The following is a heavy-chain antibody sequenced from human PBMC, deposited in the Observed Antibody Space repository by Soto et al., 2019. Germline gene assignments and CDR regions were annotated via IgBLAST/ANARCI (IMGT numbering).Heavy chain of an antibody. CDR3: ARSSGGNFGIIIEGTNWFAP. V-gene: IGHV1-46*01. CDR1: RDTFTSYY. J-gene: IGHJ5*02. Sequence: ASVKVSCKAPRDTFTSYYINWVRQAPGQGLEWMGVINPHGGSTAYAQKFKCRVTLTRDTSASTVYMGVSSLTSEDTAMYYCARSSGGNFGIIIEGTNWFAPWGQGTLVTVSS. D-gene: IGHD1-26*01. CDR2: INPHGGST.